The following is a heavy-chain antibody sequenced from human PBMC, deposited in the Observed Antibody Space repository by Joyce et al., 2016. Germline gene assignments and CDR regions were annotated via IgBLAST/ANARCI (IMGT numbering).Heavy chain of an antibody. Sequence: EVQLVQSGAEVKKPGEPLKISCQGSGYTFTSFWIGWVRQVPGKGLEWLGIIFPGDSGTRYSPSFEDQVTISADKSLNTAYLQWNSLKASDTAMYYCVRPPGRVYFFDYWGQGTLVTVSS. CDR2: IFPGDSGT. J-gene: IGHJ4*02. D-gene: IGHD1-26*01. CDR1: GYTFTSFW. CDR3: VRPPGRVYFFDY. V-gene: IGHV5-51*01.